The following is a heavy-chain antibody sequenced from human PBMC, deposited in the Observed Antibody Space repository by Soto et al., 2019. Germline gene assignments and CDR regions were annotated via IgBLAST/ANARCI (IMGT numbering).Heavy chain of an antibody. CDR3: ARRGYSSGWYEDY. Sequence: QLQLQESGPGLVKPSETLSLTCTVSGGSISSSSYYWGWIRQPPGKGLEWIGSIYYSGSTYYNPSLKSRVTISVDTSKNQFSLKLSSVTAADTAEYYCARRGYSSGWYEDYWGQGTLVTVSS. V-gene: IGHV4-39*01. CDR1: GGSISSSSYY. J-gene: IGHJ4*02. D-gene: IGHD6-19*01. CDR2: IYYSGST.